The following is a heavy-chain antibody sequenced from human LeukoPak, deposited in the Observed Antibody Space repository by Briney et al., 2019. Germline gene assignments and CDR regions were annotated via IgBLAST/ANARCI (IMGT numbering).Heavy chain of an antibody. V-gene: IGHV4-61*02. J-gene: IGHJ4*02. D-gene: IGHD3-9*01. CDR3: ARDKRYFDYFDY. CDR1: GGSISSSSYY. Sequence: SETLSLTCTVSGGSISSSSYYWSWIRQPAGKGLEWIGRIYASGSTNYNPSLKSRVTMSVDTSKNQFSLKLNSVAAADTALYYCARDKRYFDYFDYWGQGTLVTVSS. CDR2: IYASGST.